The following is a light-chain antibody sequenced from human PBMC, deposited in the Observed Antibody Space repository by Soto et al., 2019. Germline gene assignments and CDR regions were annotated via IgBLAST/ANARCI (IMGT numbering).Light chain of an antibody. J-gene: IGLJ1*01. CDR3: SSYTTSNPYV. Sequence: QSALTQPPSVSGSPGQSVAISCTGTSSDVGSNNRVSWYQQPPGSAPKLIIYDVSNRPSGIPDRFSGSKSANTASLTISGLQTEDEAYYYCSSYTTSNPYVFGTGTKLTVL. CDR2: DVS. CDR1: SSDVGSNNR. V-gene: IGLV2-18*02.